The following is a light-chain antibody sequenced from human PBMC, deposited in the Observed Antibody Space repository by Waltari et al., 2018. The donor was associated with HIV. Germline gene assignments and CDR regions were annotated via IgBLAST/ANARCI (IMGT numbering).Light chain of an antibody. Sequence: QSALTQPASVSGSPGPSITISYTGTSSEVGGYNLVPWYQQHPGKAPKLMIYEVSKRPSGVSNRFSGSKSGNTASLTISGLQAEDEADYYCCAYAGSTTYVIFGGGTKLTVL. CDR3: CAYAGSTTYVI. CDR1: SSEVGGYNL. J-gene: IGLJ2*01. CDR2: EVS. V-gene: IGLV2-23*02.